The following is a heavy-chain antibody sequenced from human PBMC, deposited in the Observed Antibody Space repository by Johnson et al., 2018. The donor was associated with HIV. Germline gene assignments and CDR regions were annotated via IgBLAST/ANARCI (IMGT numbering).Heavy chain of an antibody. CDR3: AKDSDAFYYGSGDAFDI. CDR2: ISWDGET. Sequence: VHLVESGGAVVKPGGSLRLSCAASGFTVDDYAMHWVRQPPGKGMEWVSLISWDGETYYADSLKGRFTITSDSSKQSLYLQMNSLRPEDTALYFCAKDSDAFYYGSGDAFDIWGQGTVVTVSS. CDR1: GFTVDDYA. V-gene: IGHV3-43D*03. D-gene: IGHD3-10*01. J-gene: IGHJ3*02.